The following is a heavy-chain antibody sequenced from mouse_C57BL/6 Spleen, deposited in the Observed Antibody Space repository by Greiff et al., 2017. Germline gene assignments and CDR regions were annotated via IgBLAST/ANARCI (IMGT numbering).Heavy chain of an antibody. J-gene: IGHJ4*01. CDR3: ARGLVLGRDYYAMDY. Sequence: EVQLQESGPGLVKPSQSLSLTCSVTGYSITSGYYWNWIRQFPGNKLEWMGYISYDGSNNYNPSLKNRISITRDTSKNQFFLKLNSVTTEDTATYYCARGLVLGRDYYAMDYWGQGTSVTVSS. V-gene: IGHV3-6*01. D-gene: IGHD4-1*01. CDR1: GYSITSGYY. CDR2: ISYDGSN.